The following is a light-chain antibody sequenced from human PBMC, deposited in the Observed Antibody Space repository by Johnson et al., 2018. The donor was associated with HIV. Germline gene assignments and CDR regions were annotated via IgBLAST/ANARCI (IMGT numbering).Light chain of an antibody. CDR1: TSNIGNNY. J-gene: IGLJ1*01. CDR2: ENE. Sequence: QSVLTQPPSVSAAPGQKVTISCSGSTSNIGNNYVSWYQQLPGTAPKLLIYENEKRPSGIPDRFSGSKSGTSATLDITGLQTGDEADYCCGSWDNTLSAFVFGTGTEVTVL. CDR3: GSWDNTLSAFV. V-gene: IGLV1-51*01.